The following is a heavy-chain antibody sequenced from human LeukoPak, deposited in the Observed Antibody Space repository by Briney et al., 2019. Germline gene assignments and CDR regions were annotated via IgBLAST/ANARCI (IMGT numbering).Heavy chain of an antibody. D-gene: IGHD3-10*01. CDR3: ARAVGYLGSGHSYYYYMDV. Sequence: SETLSLTCTVSGGSISSYYWSWIRQPAGKGLEWIGRIYTSGTTNYNPSLKSRVTMSLDTSKNHFSLKLSSVTAADTAVYYCARAVGYLGSGHSYYYYMDVWGKGTTVTVSS. CDR1: GGSISSYY. V-gene: IGHV4-4*07. J-gene: IGHJ6*03. CDR2: IYTSGTT.